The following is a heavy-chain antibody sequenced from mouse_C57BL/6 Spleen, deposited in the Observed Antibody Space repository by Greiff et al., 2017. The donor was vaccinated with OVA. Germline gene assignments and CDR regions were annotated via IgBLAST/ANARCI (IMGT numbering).Heavy chain of an antibody. CDR2: ISYSGST. V-gene: IGHV3-8*01. CDR3: STDGRVGLPFAY. J-gene: IGHJ3*01. Sequence: EVKVEESGPGLAKPSQSLSLTCSVTGYSITSDYWNWIRKFPGNKLEYMGYISYSGSTYYNPSPKSRISIFRASSKNQYYLQLISVTTEDTATYYCSTDGRVGLPFAYWGQGTLVTVSA. D-gene: IGHD2-2*01. CDR1: GYSITSDY.